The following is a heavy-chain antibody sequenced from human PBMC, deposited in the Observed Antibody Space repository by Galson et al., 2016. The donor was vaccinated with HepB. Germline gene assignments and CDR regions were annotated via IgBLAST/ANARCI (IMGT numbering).Heavy chain of an antibody. CDR2: VSDDGSKR. J-gene: IGHJ4*02. CDR3: ASPPVDGGYSYGPFDH. V-gene: IGHV3-30*04. D-gene: IGHD5-18*01. Sequence: SLRLSCAGSGFTFSSHALHWVRQAPGKGLEWVAIVSDDGSKRDYADSVRGRFTISRDNSKNTLSLQMNSLRGEDTAVYYGASPPVDGGYSYGPFDHWGQGILVTVS. CDR1: GFTFSSHA.